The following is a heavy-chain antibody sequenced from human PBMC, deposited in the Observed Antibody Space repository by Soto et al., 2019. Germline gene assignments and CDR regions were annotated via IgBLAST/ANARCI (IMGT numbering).Heavy chain of an antibody. V-gene: IGHV4-61*01. CDR1: GGSVSSESHY. CDR2: IYYTGST. J-gene: IGHJ6*02. D-gene: IGHD3-3*01. Sequence: SETLSLTCTVSGGSVSSESHYWSWIRQTPGKGLEWIGYIYYTGSTNYNPSLKGRVTMSVDTSRDQVSLRLRSVTRADTAVCYCARDQYDFRSGSYYYAMEVWGQGTKVTVSS. CDR3: ARDQYDFRSGSYYYAMEV.